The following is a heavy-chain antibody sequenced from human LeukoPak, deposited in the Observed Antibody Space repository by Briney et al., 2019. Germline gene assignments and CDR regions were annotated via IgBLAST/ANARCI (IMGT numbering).Heavy chain of an antibody. CDR3: ARQTYYYGSGSYYELRYYYYGMDV. V-gene: IGHV3-33*01. CDR1: GFTFSSYG. CDR2: IWYDGSNK. D-gene: IGHD3-10*01. Sequence: PGGSLRLSCAASGFTFSSYGMHWVRQAPGKGLEWVAVIWYDGSNKYYADSVKGRFTISRDNSKNTLYLQMNSLRAEDTAVYYCARQTYYYGSGSYYELRYYYYGMDVWGQGTTVTVSS. J-gene: IGHJ6*02.